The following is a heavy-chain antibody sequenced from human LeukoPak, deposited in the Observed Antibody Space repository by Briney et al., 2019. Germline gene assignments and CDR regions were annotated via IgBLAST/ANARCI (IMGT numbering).Heavy chain of an antibody. V-gene: IGHV3-53*01. CDR2: IYSGGST. D-gene: IGHD6-19*01. Sequence: GGSLGLSCAASGFTVSSNYMSWVRQAPGKGLEWVSVIYSGGSTYYADSVKGRFTISRDNSKNTLYLQMNSLRAEDTAVYYCARDRSSGWGLDYWGQGTLVTVSS. CDR1: GFTVSSNY. CDR3: ARDRSSGWGLDY. J-gene: IGHJ4*02.